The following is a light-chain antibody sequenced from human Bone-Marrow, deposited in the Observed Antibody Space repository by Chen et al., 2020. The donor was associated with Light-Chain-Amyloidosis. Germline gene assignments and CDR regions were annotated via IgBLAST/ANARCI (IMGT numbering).Light chain of an antibody. CDR1: SGSIATNY. CDR3: QSYQGSSQGV. CDR2: EDD. V-gene: IGLV6-57*01. J-gene: IGLJ3*02. Sequence: NFMLTQTHSVSESPGKTVIIPCTRSSGSIATNYVQWYQQRPGRSPTTVIYEDDQRPSGVPDRFSGSIDRSSNSASLTISGLKTEDEADYYCQSYQGSSQGVFGGGTKLTVL.